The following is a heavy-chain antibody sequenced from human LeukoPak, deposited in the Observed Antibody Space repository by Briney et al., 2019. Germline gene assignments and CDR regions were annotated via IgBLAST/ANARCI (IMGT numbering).Heavy chain of an antibody. Sequence: IGRINPKTGGTNYAQKFQGRVTVTGHTSISTAYMELTRLGSDDTAVYYCARRVQTTGVFDYWGQGTLVTVSS. J-gene: IGHJ4*02. V-gene: IGHV1-2*06. CDR2: INPKTGGT. CDR3: ARRVQTTGVFDY. D-gene: IGHD2-8*01.